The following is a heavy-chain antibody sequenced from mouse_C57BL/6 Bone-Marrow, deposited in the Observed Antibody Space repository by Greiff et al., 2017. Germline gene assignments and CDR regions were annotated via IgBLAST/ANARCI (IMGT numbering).Heavy chain of an antibody. CDR1: GYTFTSYG. CDR2: IYPRSGNT. CDR3: AEGYTAWFAY. V-gene: IGHV1-81*01. D-gene: IGHD2-2*01. Sequence: VKLVESGAELARPGASVKLSCKASGYTFTSYGISWVKQRTGQGLEWIGEIYPRSGNTYYNEKFKGKATLTADKSSSTAYMELRSLTSEDSAVYFCAEGYTAWFAYWGQGTLVTVSA. J-gene: IGHJ3*01.